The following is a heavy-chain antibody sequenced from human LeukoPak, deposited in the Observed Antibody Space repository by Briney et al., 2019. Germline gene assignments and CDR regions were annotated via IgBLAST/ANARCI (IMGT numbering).Heavy chain of an antibody. CDR3: ARPIVATSYSYGWGAFDI. CDR1: GYSFTSYW. D-gene: IGHD5-18*01. CDR2: IYPGDSDT. V-gene: IGHV5-51*01. Sequence: GESLKISCKGSGYSFTSYWIGWVRQMPGKGLEWMGIIYPGDSDTRYSPSFQGQVTISADKSISTAYLQWSSLKASDTAMYYCARPIVATSYSYGWGAFDIWGQGTTVTVSS. J-gene: IGHJ3*02.